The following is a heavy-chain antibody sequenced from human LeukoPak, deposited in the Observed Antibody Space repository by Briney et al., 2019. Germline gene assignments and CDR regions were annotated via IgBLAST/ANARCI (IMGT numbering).Heavy chain of an antibody. V-gene: IGHV5-51*01. Sequence: RGESLQISCQGSGYSFTSYWIAWVRQMPGKGLEWMGIISPGDSDTKYSPSFQGQVTISADKSISTAYLQWSSLKASDTAMYYCARRYSSSWYNNWFDPWGRETLVTVSS. CDR1: GYSFTSYW. D-gene: IGHD6-13*01. CDR3: ARRYSSSWYNNWFDP. CDR2: ISPGDSDT. J-gene: IGHJ5*02.